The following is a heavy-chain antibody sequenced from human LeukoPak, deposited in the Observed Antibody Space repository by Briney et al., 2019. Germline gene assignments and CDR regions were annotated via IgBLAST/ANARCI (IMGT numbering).Heavy chain of an antibody. CDR3: ARDGVVPAAILAFDI. CDR1: GYTFTSYG. V-gene: IGHV1-18*01. J-gene: IGHJ3*02. D-gene: IGHD2-2*02. Sequence: ASVKVSCKASGYTFTSYGISWVRQAPGQGLEWMGWISAYNGNTNYAQKLQVRSTMTTDTSMSTAYMELRSLRSDDTAVYYCARDGVVPAAILAFDIWGQGTMVTVSS. CDR2: ISAYNGNT.